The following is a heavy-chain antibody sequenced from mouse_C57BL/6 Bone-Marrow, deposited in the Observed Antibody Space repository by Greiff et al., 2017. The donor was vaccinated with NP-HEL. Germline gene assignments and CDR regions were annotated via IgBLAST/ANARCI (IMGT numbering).Heavy chain of an antibody. D-gene: IGHD2-2*01. CDR2: IYPGDGDT. J-gene: IGHJ3*01. CDR1: GYAFSNSW. CDR3: ARSTMVTTDFAY. Sequence: VQLQESGPELVKPGASVKISCKASGYAFSNSWMNWVKQRPGKGLEWIGRIYPGDGDTNYNGKFKGKATLTADKSSSTAYMQLSSLTSEDSAVYFCARSTMVTTDFAYWGQGTLVTVSA. V-gene: IGHV1-82*01.